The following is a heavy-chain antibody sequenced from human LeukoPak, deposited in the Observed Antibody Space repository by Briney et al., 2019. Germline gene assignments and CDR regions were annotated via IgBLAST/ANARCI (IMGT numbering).Heavy chain of an antibody. CDR1: GFTVSNNY. Sequence: GGPLRLSCAASGFTVSNNYMSWVRQAPGKGLEWVSVIYSGDNTYYVESVKGRFTISRDNSKNTLFLQMNRLRAEDTAVCYCAGRRVLDASFDYWGQGTLVTVSS. D-gene: IGHD3-16*01. CDR3: AGRRVLDASFDY. CDR2: IYSGDNT. J-gene: IGHJ4*02. V-gene: IGHV3-66*02.